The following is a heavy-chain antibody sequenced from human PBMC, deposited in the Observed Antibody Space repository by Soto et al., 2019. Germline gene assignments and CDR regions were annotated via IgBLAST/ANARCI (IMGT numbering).Heavy chain of an antibody. CDR2: ISGDDGSG. CDR3: VKEASGWKSRGSFDL. D-gene: IGHD6-19*01. V-gene: IGHV3-23*01. J-gene: IGHJ3*01. Sequence: GGSLRLSCVASGVTFTTNAMGWFRQAPGKGLEWVSFISGDDGSGNYADSVKGRFTISRDNSKNTLYLQMNSLRAEDTAIYYCVKEASGWKSRGSFDLSARGTMVPVSS. CDR1: GVTFTTNA.